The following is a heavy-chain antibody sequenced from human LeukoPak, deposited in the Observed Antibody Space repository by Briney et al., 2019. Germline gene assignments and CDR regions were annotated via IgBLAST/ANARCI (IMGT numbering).Heavy chain of an antibody. Sequence: GESLKISCKGSGYSFTSYWIGWVGQMPGKGLEWMGIIYPGDSDTSNSPPFQGHVTISADKSISTAYLQWSSLKASDTAMYYCARYFYSQSNWFDPWGQGTLVTVSS. V-gene: IGHV5-51*01. CDR1: GYSFTSYW. D-gene: IGHD2/OR15-2a*01. J-gene: IGHJ5*02. CDR2: IYPGDSDT. CDR3: ARYFYSQSNWFDP.